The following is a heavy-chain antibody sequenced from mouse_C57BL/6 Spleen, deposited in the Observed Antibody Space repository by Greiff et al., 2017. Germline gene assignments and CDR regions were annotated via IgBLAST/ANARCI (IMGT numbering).Heavy chain of an antibody. V-gene: IGHV1-39*01. Sequence: EVQLQQSGPELVKPGASVKISCKASGYSFTDYNMNWVKQSNGKSLEWIGVINPNYGTTSYNQKFKGKATLTVDQSSSTAYMQLNSLTSVDSAVFYCERPVYDDYYGGYFDVWGTGTTFTVSS. CDR2: INPNYGTT. CDR3: ERPVYDDYYGGYFDV. D-gene: IGHD2-3*01. CDR1: GYSFTDYN. J-gene: IGHJ1*03.